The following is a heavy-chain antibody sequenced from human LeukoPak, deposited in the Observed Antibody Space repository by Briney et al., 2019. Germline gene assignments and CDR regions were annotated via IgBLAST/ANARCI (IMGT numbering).Heavy chain of an antibody. CDR1: GFTFSRYW. CDR3: ASYLTSIPSGMDV. J-gene: IGHJ6*02. Sequence: GGSLRLSCAASGFTFSRYWMHWLRQAPGKGLVWVSRISTDGSSTSYADSVKGRFTISRDNGKNTLYLQMNSLRAEDTAVYYCASYLTSIPSGMDVWGQGTAVTVSS. V-gene: IGHV3-74*01. CDR2: ISTDGSST. D-gene: IGHD2/OR15-2a*01.